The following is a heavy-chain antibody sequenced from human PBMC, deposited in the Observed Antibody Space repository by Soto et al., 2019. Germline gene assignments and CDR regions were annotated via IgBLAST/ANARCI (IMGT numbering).Heavy chain of an antibody. V-gene: IGHV4-61*01. CDR3: ARGATQLYAFDI. CDR1: GASVSSGNYY. J-gene: IGHJ3*02. D-gene: IGHD3-10*01. CDR2: FYYTGST. Sequence: QVQLQESGPGLVKPSETLSLTCTVSGASVSSGNYYWSWIRQPPGKGLEWIGYFYYTGSTNYNPSLKSRVTISVDTSKNPFSLKLSSVTAADTAVYYCARGATQLYAFDIWGQGTMVTVSS.